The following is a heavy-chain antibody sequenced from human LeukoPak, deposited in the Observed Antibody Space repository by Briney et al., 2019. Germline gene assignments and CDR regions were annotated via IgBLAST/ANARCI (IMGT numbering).Heavy chain of an antibody. CDR3: ARAGRYFDWLLYGYYYYYMDV. D-gene: IGHD3-9*01. Sequence: ASVKVSCKASGYTFTSYDINWVRQATGQGLEWMGWMNPNSGNTGYAQKFQGRVTMTRNTSISTAYMELSSLRSEDTAVYYCARAGRYFDWLLYGYYYYYMDVWGKGTTVTISS. CDR1: GYTFTSYD. V-gene: IGHV1-8*01. CDR2: MNPNSGNT. J-gene: IGHJ6*03.